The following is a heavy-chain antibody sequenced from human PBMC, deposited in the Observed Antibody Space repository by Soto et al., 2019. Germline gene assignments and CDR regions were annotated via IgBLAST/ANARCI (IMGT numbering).Heavy chain of an antibody. CDR1: GDSVSSNSAA. V-gene: IGHV6-1*01. CDR3: ARGRSSPGTSYYYYGMDV. Sequence: SQTLSLTCAISGDSVSSNSAAWNWIRQSPSRGLEWLGRTYYRSKWYNDYAVSVKSRITINPDTSKNQFSLQLNSVPPEDTAVYYCARGRSSPGTSYYYYGMDVWGQGTTVTVAS. CDR2: TYYRSKWYN. J-gene: IGHJ6*02. D-gene: IGHD6-13*01.